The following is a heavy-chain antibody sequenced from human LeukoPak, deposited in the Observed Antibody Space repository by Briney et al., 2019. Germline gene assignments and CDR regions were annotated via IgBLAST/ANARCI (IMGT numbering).Heavy chain of an antibody. D-gene: IGHD1-26*01. CDR3: AGDIGGIVGAPLDY. CDR1: GYTFTGYY. CDR2: INPNSGGT. V-gene: IGHV1-2*02. Sequence: ASVKVSCKASGYTFTGYYMHWVRQAPGQGLEWMGWINPNSGGTNYAQKFQGRVTMTRDTSISTAYMELSRLRPDDTAVYYCAGDIGGIVGAPLDYWGQGTLVTVSS. J-gene: IGHJ4*02.